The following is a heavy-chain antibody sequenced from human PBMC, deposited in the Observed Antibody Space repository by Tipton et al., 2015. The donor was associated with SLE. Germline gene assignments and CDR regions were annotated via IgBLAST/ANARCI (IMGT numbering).Heavy chain of an antibody. CDR3: ASGVEGGGFDY. CDR1: GGSFSGYY. D-gene: IGHD1-1*01. J-gene: IGHJ4*02. V-gene: IGHV4-34*01. Sequence: TLSLTCAVYGGSFSGYYWSWIRQPPGKGLEWIGEINHSGSTNYNPSLKSRVTISVDTSKNQLSLKLSSVTAADTAVYYCASGVEGGGFDYWGQGTLVTVSS. CDR2: INHSGST.